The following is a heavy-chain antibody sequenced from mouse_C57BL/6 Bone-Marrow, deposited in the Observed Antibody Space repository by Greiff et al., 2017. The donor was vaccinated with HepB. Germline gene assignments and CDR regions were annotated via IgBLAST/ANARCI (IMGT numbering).Heavy chain of an antibody. CDR2: ISSGGSYT. CDR1: GFTFSSYG. Sequence: DVKLVESGGDLVKPGGSLKLSCAASGFTFSSYGMSWVRQTPDKRLEWAATISSGGSYTYYPDSVKGRFTISRDNAKNTLYLQMSSLKSEDTAMYYCARHPHYYGSSLDYWGQGTTLTVSS. V-gene: IGHV5-6*02. CDR3: ARHPHYYGSSLDY. J-gene: IGHJ2*01. D-gene: IGHD1-1*01.